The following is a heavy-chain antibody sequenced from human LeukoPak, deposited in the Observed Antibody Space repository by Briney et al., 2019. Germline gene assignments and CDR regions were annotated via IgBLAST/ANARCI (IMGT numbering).Heavy chain of an antibody. CDR3: ASSVVPAATFQY. V-gene: IGHV4-38-2*01. CDR2: IYHSGST. D-gene: IGHD2-2*01. Sequence: SETLSLTCAVSGYFISSGYYWGCIRQPAGNGLEWIGSIYHSGSTYYNPSLKSRVTISVDTTKNQLSLKMSSATAADTALCYCASSVVPAATFQYWGQGTLVTVSS. J-gene: IGHJ1*01. CDR1: GYFISSGYY.